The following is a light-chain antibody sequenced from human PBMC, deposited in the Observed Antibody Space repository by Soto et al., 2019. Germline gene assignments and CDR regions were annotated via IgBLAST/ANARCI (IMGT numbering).Light chain of an antibody. CDR2: AAS. J-gene: IGKJ2*01. V-gene: IGKV3-20*01. CDR1: RSFASST. Sequence: EIVLTQSPVTLSLSPGERPTPPSRASRSFASSTLGWYQQKPGQPPRLLFYAASTRATGIPDRFSGSGSATDFTLTISRLEPEDSAVYYCQHYDSSPPYTFGQGTKLEIK. CDR3: QHYDSSPPYT.